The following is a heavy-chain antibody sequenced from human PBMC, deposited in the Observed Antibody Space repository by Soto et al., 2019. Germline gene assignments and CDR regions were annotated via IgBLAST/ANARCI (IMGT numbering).Heavy chain of an antibody. CDR3: AKGGSSWFQNDLDY. Sequence: GGSLRLSCAASGFTFSSYAMSWVRQAPGKGLEWVSAISGSGGSTYYADSVKGRFTISRDNSKNTLYLQMNSLRAEDTAVYYCAKGGSSWFQNDLDYWGQGTLVTVSS. V-gene: IGHV3-23*01. CDR2: ISGSGGST. D-gene: IGHD6-13*01. J-gene: IGHJ4*02. CDR1: GFTFSSYA.